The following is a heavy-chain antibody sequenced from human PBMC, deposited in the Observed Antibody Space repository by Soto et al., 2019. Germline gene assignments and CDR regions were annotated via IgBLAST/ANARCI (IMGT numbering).Heavy chain of an antibody. CDR3: ARGGGVSRYVDTAMVVDY. D-gene: IGHD5-18*01. V-gene: IGHV1-69*01. J-gene: IGHJ4*02. CDR1: GGTFSSYA. Sequence: QVQLVQSGAEVKKPGSSVKVSCKASGGTFSSYAISWVRQAPGQGLEWMGGIIPIFGTTNYAQKFQGRVTITADESTSTAYMELSSLRSEDTAVYYCARGGGVSRYVDTAMVVDYWGQGTLVTVSS. CDR2: IIPIFGTT.